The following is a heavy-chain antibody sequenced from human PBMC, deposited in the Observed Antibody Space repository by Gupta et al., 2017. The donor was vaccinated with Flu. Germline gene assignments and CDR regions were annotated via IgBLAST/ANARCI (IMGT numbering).Heavy chain of an antibody. CDR1: SDYY. Sequence: SDYYMSWIRQAPGKGLEWVSYISSSGSTIYYADSVKGRFTISRDNAKNSLYLQMNSLRAEDTAVYYCARDVVGYCTNGVCYRWDNYYYGMDVWGQGTTVTVSS. CDR3: ARDVVGYCTNGVCYRWDNYYYGMDV. J-gene: IGHJ6*02. CDR2: ISSSGSTI. D-gene: IGHD2-8*01. V-gene: IGHV3-11*01.